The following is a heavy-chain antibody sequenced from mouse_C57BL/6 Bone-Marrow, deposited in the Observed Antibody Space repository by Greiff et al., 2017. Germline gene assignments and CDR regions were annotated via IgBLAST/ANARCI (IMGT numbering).Heavy chain of an antibody. CDR1: GYTFTSYW. Sequence: QVQLQQPGAELVRPGTSVKLSCKASGYTFTSYWLHWVKQRPGQGLEWIGVIDRSDSSTNYNQKFKGKATLTVDTSSSTAYMQLSSLTSEDSAVDYCARDALDDWGQGTSVTVSS. CDR3: ARDALDD. J-gene: IGHJ4*01. CDR2: IDRSDSST. V-gene: IGHV1-59*01.